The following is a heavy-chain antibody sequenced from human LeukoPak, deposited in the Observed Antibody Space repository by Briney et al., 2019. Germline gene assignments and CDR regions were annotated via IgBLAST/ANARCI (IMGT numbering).Heavy chain of an antibody. D-gene: IGHD2-21*01. J-gene: IGHJ4*02. CDR2: ISGDGGST. Sequence: GGSLRLSCAASGFTFDDYAMHWVRQAPGKGLEWVSLISGDGGSTYYADSVKGRFTISRDNSKNSLYLQMNSLRTEVTALYYCAKAPPYSFITLDYWGQGTLVTVSS. CDR1: GFTFDDYA. V-gene: IGHV3-43*02. CDR3: AKAPPYSFITLDY.